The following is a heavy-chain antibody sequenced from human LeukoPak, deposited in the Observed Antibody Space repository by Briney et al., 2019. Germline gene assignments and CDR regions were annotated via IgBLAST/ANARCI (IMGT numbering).Heavy chain of an antibody. CDR1: GYTFTNYN. V-gene: IGHV1-18*01. CDR2: ISAYNGDT. D-gene: IGHD3-22*01. Sequence: ASVKVSCKASGYTFTNYNITWVRQAPGQGLEWMGWISAYNGDTNYAQKLQGRLTMTTEKSTTTAYMELRSLRFDDTAVYYCARDVLHRIHYDSSAYYPGSSYWGQGTLVTVSS. CDR3: ARDVLHRIHYDSSAYYPGSSY. J-gene: IGHJ4*02.